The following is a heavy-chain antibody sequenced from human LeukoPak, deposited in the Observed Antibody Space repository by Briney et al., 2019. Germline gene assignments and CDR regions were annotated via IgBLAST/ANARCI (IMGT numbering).Heavy chain of an antibody. CDR3: ARERRKGELSLVY. J-gene: IGHJ4*02. D-gene: IGHD1-26*01. CDR2: TNPNSGGT. Sequence: ASVTVSCKASGYTFTGYYMHWVRQAPGQGLEWIGWTNPNSGGTNYAQKLQGRATMTRDTSISTAYMELSRLRSDDTAVYYCARERRKGELSLVYWGQGTLVTVSS. CDR1: GYTFTGYY. V-gene: IGHV1-2*02.